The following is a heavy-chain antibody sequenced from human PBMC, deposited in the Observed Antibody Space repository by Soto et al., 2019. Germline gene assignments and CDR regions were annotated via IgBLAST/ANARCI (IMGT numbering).Heavy chain of an antibody. D-gene: IGHD6-19*01. CDR3: FFQQWLGLNWFDP. CDR1: GFTFSSYA. CDR2: ISGSGGST. V-gene: IGHV3-23*01. Sequence: GGSLRLSCAASGFTFSSYAMSWVRQAPGKGLEWVSAISGSGGSTYYADSVKGRFTISRDNSKNTLYLQMNSLRAEDTAVYYCFFQQWLGLNWFDPWGQGTLVTVSS. J-gene: IGHJ5*02.